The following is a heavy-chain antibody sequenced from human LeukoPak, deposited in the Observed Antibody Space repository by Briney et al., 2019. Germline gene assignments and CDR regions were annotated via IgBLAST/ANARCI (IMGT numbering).Heavy chain of an antibody. CDR2: INPKNGET. Sequence: ATVKISCKASGYQFSDYYMHWLQQAPGKGLEWMGRINPKNGETMYVGKLLGRISISADTSTNTVYMELSRLTSEDTALYYCATPSGSYFGYYDFHWWGQGTLVTVSS. CDR3: ATPSGSYFGYYDFHW. CDR1: GYQFSDYY. D-gene: IGHD3-3*01. J-gene: IGHJ4*02. V-gene: IGHV1-69-2*01.